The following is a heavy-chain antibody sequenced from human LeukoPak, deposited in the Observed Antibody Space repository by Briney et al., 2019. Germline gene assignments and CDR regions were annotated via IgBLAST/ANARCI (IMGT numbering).Heavy chain of an antibody. CDR1: GYTFTSYY. V-gene: IGHV1-46*01. Sequence: GESLKISCKASGYTFTSYYMHWVRQAPGQGLEWMGIINPSGGSTSYAQKFQGRVTMTRDTSTSTVYMELSSLRSEDTAVYYCARDQTTGADYYYCGMDVWGQGTTVTVSS. D-gene: IGHD1-14*01. CDR3: ARDQTTGADYYYCGMDV. J-gene: IGHJ6*02. CDR2: INPSGGST.